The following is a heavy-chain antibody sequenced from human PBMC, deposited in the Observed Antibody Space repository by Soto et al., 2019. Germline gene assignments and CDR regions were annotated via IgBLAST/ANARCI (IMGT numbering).Heavy chain of an antibody. CDR1: RFTFSGYG. J-gene: IGHJ4*02. CDR2: ISYDGSNK. CDR3: ARAYYYDSSGCLDY. Sequence: GGSLGLSFAASRFTFSGYGMHWFRQAPGKGLEWVAVISYDGSNKYYADSVKGRFTISRDNSKNTLYLQMNSLRADDTAVYYGARAYYYDSSGCLDYWGQGTLVTVSS. V-gene: IGHV3-30*03. D-gene: IGHD3-22*01.